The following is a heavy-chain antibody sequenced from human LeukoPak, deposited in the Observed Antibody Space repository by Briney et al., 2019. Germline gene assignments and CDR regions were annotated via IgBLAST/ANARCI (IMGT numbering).Heavy chain of an antibody. V-gene: IGHV5-51*01. Sequence: GESLKISCKGSGYSFTSYWIGWVRQMPGKGLEWMGIIYPGDSDTRYSPSFQSQVTISADKSISTAYLQWSSLKASDTAMYYCARTPGWGATPSLYFDYWGQGTLVTVSS. D-gene: IGHD1-26*01. CDR3: ARTPGWGATPSLYFDY. CDR1: GYSFTSYW. J-gene: IGHJ4*02. CDR2: IYPGDSDT.